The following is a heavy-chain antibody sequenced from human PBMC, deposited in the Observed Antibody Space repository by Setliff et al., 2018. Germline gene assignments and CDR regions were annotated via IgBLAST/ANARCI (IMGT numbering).Heavy chain of an antibody. D-gene: IGHD3-10*01. CDR3: GRQSGRGLADNNWFHP. CDR2: ISNRVST. V-gene: IGHV4-59*08. J-gene: IGHJ5*02. Sequence: SETLSLTCTVSGDYISSQYWSWIRQPPGKGLEWIGYISNRVSTDYKPSLKSRVTMSVDTSKNQFSLKLSSVTAADSSVYYCGRQSGRGLADNNWFHPWGQGTLVIVSS. CDR1: GDYISSQY.